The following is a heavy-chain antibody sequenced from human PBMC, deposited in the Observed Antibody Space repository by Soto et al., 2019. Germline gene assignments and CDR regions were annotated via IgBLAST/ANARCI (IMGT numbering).Heavy chain of an antibody. Sequence: SETLSLACTVSGASISYGNYAWSWIRQTPGKGLEWIGYINHLETTFYNPSFESRLTLSIDRAKNQFSLNLNSMSAADRAVYFCARGGGSDSFDYWGQGILVTVSS. CDR2: INHLETT. J-gene: IGHJ4*02. V-gene: IGHV4-30-2*01. CDR1: GASISYGNYA. CDR3: ARGGGSDSFDY. D-gene: IGHD1-26*01.